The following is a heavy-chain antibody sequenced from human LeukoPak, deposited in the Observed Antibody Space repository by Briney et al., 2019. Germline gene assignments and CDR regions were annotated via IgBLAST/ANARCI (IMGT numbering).Heavy chain of an antibody. V-gene: IGHV1-2*06. CDR3: ARPHYYGSGSYYDFDY. D-gene: IGHD3-10*01. CDR1: GYTFTGYY. J-gene: IGHJ4*02. Sequence: ASVKVSCKASGYTFTGYYMHWVRQAPGQGLEWMGRINPNSGGTNYAQKFQGRVTITADESTSTAYMELSSLRSEDTAVYYCARPHYYGSGSYYDFDYWGQGTLVTVSS. CDR2: INPNSGGT.